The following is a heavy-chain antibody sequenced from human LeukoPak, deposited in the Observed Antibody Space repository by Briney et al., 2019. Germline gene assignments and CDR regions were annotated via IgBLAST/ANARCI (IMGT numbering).Heavy chain of an antibody. Sequence: PSETLSLACTVSGGSVTDYYWSWIRQSPGKGLEWIGYIYYTGTSYNPSLKSRVTISADTSKNQFSLKLISVTAADTAVYYCASRKLGNDYWGQGTLVTVSS. CDR1: GGSVTDYY. D-gene: IGHD7-27*01. V-gene: IGHV4-59*02. J-gene: IGHJ4*02. CDR2: IYYTGT. CDR3: ASRKLGNDY.